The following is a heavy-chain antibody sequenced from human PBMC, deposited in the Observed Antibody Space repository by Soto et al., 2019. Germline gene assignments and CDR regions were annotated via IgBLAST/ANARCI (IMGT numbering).Heavy chain of an antibody. CDR3: ATAGSGYDFFSFDY. D-gene: IGHD5-12*01. CDR1: GYTLTELS. V-gene: IGHV1-24*01. CDR2: FDPEDGET. J-gene: IGHJ4*02. Sequence: ASVKVSCKVSGYTLTELSMHWVRQAPGKGLEWMGGFDPEDGETIYAQKFQGRVTMTEDTSTDTAYMELSSLRSEDTAVYCCATAGSGYDFFSFDYWGQGTLVTVSS.